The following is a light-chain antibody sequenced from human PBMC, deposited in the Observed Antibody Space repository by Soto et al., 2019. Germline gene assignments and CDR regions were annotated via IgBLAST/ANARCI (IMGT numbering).Light chain of an antibody. V-gene: IGLV1-40*01. CDR3: QSYDSSLSGSV. J-gene: IGLJ2*01. Sequence: QSVLTQPPSVSGAPGQRVSISCTGSSSNIGAGYGVHWYQQLPGTAPKVLIYGDSNRPSGVPDRLSGSKSGTSASLAITGLQAEDDADYYCQSYDSSLSGSVFGGGTKLTVL. CDR1: SSNIGAGYG. CDR2: GDS.